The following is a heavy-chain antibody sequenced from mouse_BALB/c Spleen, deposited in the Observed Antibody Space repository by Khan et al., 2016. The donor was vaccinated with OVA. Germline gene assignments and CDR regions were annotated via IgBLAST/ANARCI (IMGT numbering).Heavy chain of an antibody. D-gene: IGHD2-10*01. Sequence: QVQLKESGPGLVAPSQSLSITCTISGFSLTNYGVHWVRQPPGKGLEWLVVIWSDGTTTYDSALKSRLTISKDNSKSQVFLNMDSLQTDDTAMYFCARQPYFHYFVMDHWSQVSS. CDR1: GFSLTNYG. CDR2: IWSDGTT. J-gene: IGHJ4*01. CDR3: ARQPYFHYFVMDH. V-gene: IGHV2-6-1*01.